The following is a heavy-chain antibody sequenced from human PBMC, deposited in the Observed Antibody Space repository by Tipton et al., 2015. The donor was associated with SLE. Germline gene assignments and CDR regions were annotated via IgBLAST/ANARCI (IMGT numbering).Heavy chain of an antibody. Sequence: SLRLSCAASGFIFSNSEMNWVRQAPGKGLEWVSYIGSSGSTTFYADSVKGRFIISRDNAKNSLFLQMNSLRAEDTAVYYCVRDLPELNRVSWGQGTLVTVSS. D-gene: IGHD1-14*01. CDR1: GFIFSNSE. V-gene: IGHV3-48*03. CDR3: VRDLPELNRVS. CDR2: IGSSGSTT. J-gene: IGHJ4*02.